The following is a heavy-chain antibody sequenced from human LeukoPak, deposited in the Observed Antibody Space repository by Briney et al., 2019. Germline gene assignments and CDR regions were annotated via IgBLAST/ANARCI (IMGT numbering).Heavy chain of an antibody. CDR1: GFTFRSAA. Sequence: GGSLRLSCAASGFTFRSAAMTWVRQGPEKGLQWVSLISSTGYNSYYADSVKGRFTISRDNAKNSLYLQMNSLRDEDTAVFYCARDREFFQHWGQGTLVTVSS. J-gene: IGHJ1*01. CDR2: ISSTGYNS. V-gene: IGHV3-48*02. CDR3: ARDREFFQH.